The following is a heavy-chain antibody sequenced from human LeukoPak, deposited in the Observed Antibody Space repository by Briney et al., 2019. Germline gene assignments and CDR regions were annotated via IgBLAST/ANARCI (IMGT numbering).Heavy chain of an antibody. Sequence: SETLSLTCTVSGGSVSSGSYYWSWIRQPPGKGLEWIGYIYYSGSTNYNPSLKSRVTISVDTSKNQFSLKLSSVTAADTAVYYCARDCGDYGFDYWGQGTLVTVSS. V-gene: IGHV4-61*01. CDR3: ARDCGDYGFDY. D-gene: IGHD4-17*01. CDR1: GGSVSSGSYY. J-gene: IGHJ4*02. CDR2: IYYSGST.